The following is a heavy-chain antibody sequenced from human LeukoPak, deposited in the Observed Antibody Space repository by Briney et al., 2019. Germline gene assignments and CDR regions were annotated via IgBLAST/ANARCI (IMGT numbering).Heavy chain of an antibody. D-gene: IGHD5-18*01. CDR2: IIPILGIA. CDR3: ASVGYSYGLNFDY. J-gene: IGHJ4*02. V-gene: IGHV1-69*04. Sequence: ASVKVSCKASGGTFSSYAISWVRQAPGQGLEWMGRIIPILGIANYAQRFQGRVTITADKSTSTAYMELSSLRSEDTPVYYCASVGYSYGLNFDYWAREPWSPSPQ. CDR1: GGTFSSYA.